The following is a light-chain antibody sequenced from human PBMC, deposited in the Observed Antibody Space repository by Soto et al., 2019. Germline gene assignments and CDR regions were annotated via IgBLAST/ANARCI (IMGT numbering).Light chain of an antibody. CDR2: DAS. V-gene: IGKV1-5*01. Sequence: DIQMTQSPSTLSASVGDRVTITCRASQSISSWLAWYQQKPGKAPKLLIYDASSLESGVPSRFSGSGSGTEFTLTISRLQPDDFATYYCQQYNSYTWTFGKGTKVEIK. CDR3: QQYNSYTWT. J-gene: IGKJ1*01. CDR1: QSISSW.